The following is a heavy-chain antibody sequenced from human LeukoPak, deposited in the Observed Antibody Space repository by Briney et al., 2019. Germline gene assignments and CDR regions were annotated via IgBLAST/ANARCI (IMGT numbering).Heavy chain of an antibody. D-gene: IGHD2-15*01. V-gene: IGHV4-59*02. J-gene: IGHJ4*02. CDR3: ARIHRYCSGGACYVLDN. CDR2: VYYSGST. Sequence: PSETLSLTCVVSGGSVSGYYWGWIRQPPGRGLEWIGYVYYSGSTNYNPSFKSRITISADTSRNQFSLQLSSVTAADTAVYYCARIHRYCSGGACYVLDNWGQGTLVAVSS. CDR1: GGSVSGYY.